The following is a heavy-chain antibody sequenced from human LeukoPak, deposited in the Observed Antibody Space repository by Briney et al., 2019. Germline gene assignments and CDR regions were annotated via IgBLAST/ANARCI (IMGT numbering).Heavy chain of an antibody. D-gene: IGHD3-10*01. CDR2: IIPIFGTA. J-gene: IGHJ6*03. CDR3: ARGRYYGSGGNYMDV. Sequence: SVKVSCKASGGTFSSYAISWVRQAPGQGLEWMGRIIPIFGTANYAQKFQGRVTITTDGSTSTAYMELSSLRSEDTAVYYCARGRYYGSGGNYMDVWGKGTTVTVSS. V-gene: IGHV1-69*05. CDR1: GGTFSSYA.